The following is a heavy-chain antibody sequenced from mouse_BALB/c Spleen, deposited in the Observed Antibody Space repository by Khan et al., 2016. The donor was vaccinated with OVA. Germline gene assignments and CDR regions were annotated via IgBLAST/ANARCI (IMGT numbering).Heavy chain of an antibody. CDR3: ARVYGGDFDY. J-gene: IGHJ2*02. CDR2: ISYSGNT. CDR1: GYSITSDYA. Sequence: EVELVESGPGLVKPSQSLSLTCTVTGYSITSDYAWNWIRQFPGNQLEWMGFISYSGNTKYNPSLKSRFSINRDTSKKQFFLQLNSVTTEDTATYYCARVYGGDFDYWGQGTSLTVSS. D-gene: IGHD1-1*01. V-gene: IGHV3-2*02.